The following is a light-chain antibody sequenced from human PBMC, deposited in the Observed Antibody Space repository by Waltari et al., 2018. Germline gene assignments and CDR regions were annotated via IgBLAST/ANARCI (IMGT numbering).Light chain of an antibody. CDR3: LQYKSPPYS. J-gene: IGKJ2*03. Sequence: DIQMTQSPSYLSASVGDRVTLLCRASQDLGHFVNWYQHKPGEAPKLLINDATRLETGVPSRFSGHASGSEFSLTINGLQPDDVATYYCLQYKSPPYSFGQGTKVEIK. V-gene: IGKV1-33*01. CDR1: QDLGHF. CDR2: DAT.